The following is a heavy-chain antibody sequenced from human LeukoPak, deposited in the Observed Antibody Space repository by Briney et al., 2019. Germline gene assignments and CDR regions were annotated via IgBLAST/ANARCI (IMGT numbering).Heavy chain of an antibody. J-gene: IGHJ4*02. CDR1: GFTFSAYS. CDR3: ARDRAITMVRGASFDY. Sequence: GGSLRLSCVASGFTFSAYSMNWVRQAPGKGLEWVSSLSRTSRTPSYSYYADSVKGRFTISRDNAKNSLYLQMNSLRDEDTAVYYCARDRAITMVRGASFDYWGQGTLVTVSS. D-gene: IGHD3-10*01. CDR2: LSRTSRTPSYS. V-gene: IGHV3-21*01.